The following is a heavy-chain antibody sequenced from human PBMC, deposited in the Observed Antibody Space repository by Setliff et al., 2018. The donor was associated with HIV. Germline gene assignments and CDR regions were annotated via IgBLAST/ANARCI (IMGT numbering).Heavy chain of an antibody. CDR3: AREDYYDSSGDAFDI. V-gene: IGHV4-61*02. Sequence: SETLSLTCTVSGGSISSGSYYWSWIRQSAGKGLEWIGRIYISGSTNYNPSLKSRATISLDTSRNQFSLKLNSVTAADTAVYYCAREDYYDSSGDAFDIWGQGTKVTV. CDR1: GGSISSGSYY. CDR2: IYISGST. D-gene: IGHD3-22*01. J-gene: IGHJ3*02.